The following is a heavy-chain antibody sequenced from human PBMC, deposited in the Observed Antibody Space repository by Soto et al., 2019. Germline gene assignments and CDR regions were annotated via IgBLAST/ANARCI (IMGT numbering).Heavy chain of an antibody. Sequence: PSETLSLTCTVSGGSISSYYWSWIRQPPGKGLEWIGYIYYSGSTNYNPALKSRVTISVDTSKNQFSLKLSSVTAADTAVYYCARFVGDPYYFEYWGQGTLVTVSS. CDR1: GGSISSYY. J-gene: IGHJ4*02. CDR3: ARFVGDPYYFEY. V-gene: IGHV4-59*08. D-gene: IGHD3-16*01. CDR2: IYYSGST.